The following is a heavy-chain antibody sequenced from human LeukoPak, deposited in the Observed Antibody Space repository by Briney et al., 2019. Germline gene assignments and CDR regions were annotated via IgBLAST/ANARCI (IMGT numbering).Heavy chain of an antibody. CDR1: GYTLTELS. V-gene: IGHV1-24*01. J-gene: IGHJ4*02. Sequence: AAVKVSCKVSGYTLTELSMHWVRQAPGKGLQWMGGFDPEDGETIYAQKFQGRVTMTEDTSTDTAYMELSSLRSEDTAVYYCATEINSSGWSTVDYWGQGTLVTVSS. D-gene: IGHD6-19*01. CDR3: ATEINSSGWSTVDY. CDR2: FDPEDGET.